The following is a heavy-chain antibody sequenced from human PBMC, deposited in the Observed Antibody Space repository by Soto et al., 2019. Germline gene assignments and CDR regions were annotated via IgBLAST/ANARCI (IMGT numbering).Heavy chain of an antibody. CDR3: ARDPYTSSSGYYYGMDV. V-gene: IGHV1-2*04. CDR1: GYTFSDFS. Sequence: GASVKVSCKASGYTFSDFSMHWVRQAPGQGLEWVGWMNPDTGGTNYAQKFQGWVTMTRDTSISTAYMELSRLGSDDTAVYYCARDPYTSSSGYYYGMDVWGQGTTVTVSS. CDR2: MNPDTGGT. J-gene: IGHJ6*02. D-gene: IGHD6-13*01.